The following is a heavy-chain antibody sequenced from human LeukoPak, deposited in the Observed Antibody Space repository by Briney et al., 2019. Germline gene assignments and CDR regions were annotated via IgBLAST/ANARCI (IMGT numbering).Heavy chain of an antibody. V-gene: IGHV3-30*04. CDR2: TSYDGSDK. Sequence: SGGSLRLSCAASGFTFSSYAMNWVRQAPGKGLEWVAVTSYDGSDKYYADSVQGRFTISRDNSENTLNLQMNSLRTEDAAVYYCARHRIAAAVAFYFDSWGQGALVAVSS. CDR3: ARHRIAAAVAFYFDS. CDR1: GFTFSSYA. D-gene: IGHD6-13*01. J-gene: IGHJ4*02.